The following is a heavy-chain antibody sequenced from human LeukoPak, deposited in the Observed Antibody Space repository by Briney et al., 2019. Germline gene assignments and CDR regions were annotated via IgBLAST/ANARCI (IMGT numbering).Heavy chain of an antibody. V-gene: IGHV1-69*05. D-gene: IGHD3-22*01. CDR1: GGTFSSYA. J-gene: IGHJ4*02. Sequence: ASVKVSCKASGGTFSSYAISWVRQAPGQGLEWVGGIIPIFGTANYAQKFQGRVTMTTDTSTSTAYMELRSLRSDDTAVYYCARVSGIVVVMAYWGQGTLVTVSS. CDR3: ARVSGIVVVMAY. CDR2: IIPIFGTA.